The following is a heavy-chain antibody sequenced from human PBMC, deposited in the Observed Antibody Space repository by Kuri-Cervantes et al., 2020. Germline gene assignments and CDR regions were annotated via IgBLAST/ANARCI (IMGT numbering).Heavy chain of an antibody. CDR1: GGSISSSSYY. J-gene: IGHJ5*02. CDR2: IYYSGST. D-gene: IGHD1-26*01. CDR3: VRQGYGSYPDIRWFDP. Sequence: GSLRLSCTVSGGSISSSSYYWGWIRQPPGKGLEWIGSIYYSGSTYYNPSLKSRVTISVDTSKNQFSLKLSSVTAADTAVYYCVRQGYGSYPDIRWFDPWGQGTLVTVSS. V-gene: IGHV4-39*01.